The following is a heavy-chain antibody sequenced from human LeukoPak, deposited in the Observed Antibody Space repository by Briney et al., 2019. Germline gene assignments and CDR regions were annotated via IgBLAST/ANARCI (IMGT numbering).Heavy chain of an antibody. CDR3: ARAGYYDSRGYADF. Sequence: ASVKVSCKASGYTFTIYGISWVRQAPGRGLEWMGWISGYSGNTNYAQKFQGRVTMTTDTSTSTAYMELRSLRSDDTAVYYCARAGYYDSRGYADFWGQGTQVTVSS. V-gene: IGHV1-18*01. CDR1: GYTFTIYG. CDR2: ISGYSGNT. J-gene: IGHJ4*02. D-gene: IGHD3-22*01.